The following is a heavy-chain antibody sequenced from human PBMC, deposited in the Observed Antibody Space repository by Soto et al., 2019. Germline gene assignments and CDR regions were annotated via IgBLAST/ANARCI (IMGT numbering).Heavy chain of an antibody. V-gene: IGHV3-7*01. CDR3: ASGPKPSSSGGWYFEVGGGSFDY. D-gene: IGHD6-19*01. Sequence: EVQLGESGGGLVQPGGSLRLSCAASGFTFSSYWMSWVRQAPGKGLEWVANIQQDGREKYYVDPVKGRFTISGDNAKNTLYPQMYSLRAEDTAVYYCASGPKPSSSGGWYFEVGGGSFDYWGQGTLVTVSS. J-gene: IGHJ4*02. CDR1: GFTFSSYW. CDR2: IQQDGREK.